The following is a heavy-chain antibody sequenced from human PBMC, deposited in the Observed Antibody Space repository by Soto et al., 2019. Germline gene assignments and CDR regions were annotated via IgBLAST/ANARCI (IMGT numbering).Heavy chain of an antibody. Sequence: GGSLRLSCAASGFTFSSYGMHWVRQAPGKGLEWVAVISYDGSNKYYADSVKGRFTISRDNSKNTLYLQMNSLRAEDTAVYYCAKDKLGQYFDYWGQGTLVTVSS. CDR1: GFTFSSYG. V-gene: IGHV3-30*18. CDR2: ISYDGSNK. J-gene: IGHJ4*02. D-gene: IGHD3-16*01. CDR3: AKDKLGQYFDY.